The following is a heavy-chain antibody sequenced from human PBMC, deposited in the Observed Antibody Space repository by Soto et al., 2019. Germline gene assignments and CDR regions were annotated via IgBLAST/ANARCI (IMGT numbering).Heavy chain of an antibody. Sequence: ASEKVSCMASGYTFTSYDINWVRQATGQGAEYLGWMNPNSGNTGYVKKFQGRVTITADESTSTAYMELSSLRSEDTAVYYCATRRSYYDSSGYYPGVGMDVWGQGTTVTVSS. J-gene: IGHJ6*02. D-gene: IGHD3-22*01. CDR1: GYTFTSYD. CDR2: MNPNSGNT. CDR3: ATRRSYYDSSGYYPGVGMDV. V-gene: IGHV1-8*01.